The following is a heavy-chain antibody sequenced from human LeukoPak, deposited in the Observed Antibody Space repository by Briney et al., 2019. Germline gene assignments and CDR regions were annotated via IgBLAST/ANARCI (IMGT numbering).Heavy chain of an antibody. CDR1: GYTSTSYD. Sequence: GASVKVSCKASGYTSTSYDINWVRQATGQGLEWMCWINLNSGNTGYAQNFQGRLTMTRDTSINTAYMELSTLRSEDTAVYYCARVTGSIDYWGQGTLVTVSS. J-gene: IGHJ4*02. D-gene: IGHD1-26*01. CDR2: INLNSGNT. CDR3: ARVTGSIDY. V-gene: IGHV1-8*01.